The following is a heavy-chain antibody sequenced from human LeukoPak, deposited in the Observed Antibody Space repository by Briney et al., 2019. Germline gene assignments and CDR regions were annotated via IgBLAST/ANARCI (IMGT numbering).Heavy chain of an antibody. V-gene: IGHV1-69*05. D-gene: IGHD6-13*01. J-gene: IGHJ6*03. CDR2: IIPIFGTA. Sequence: GASVKVSCKASGYRFTGYYIHWVRQAPGQGLEWMGGIIPIFGTANYAQKFQGRVTITTDESTSTAYMELSSLRSEDTAVYYCATHLPYSAEYYYYMDVWGKGTTVTVSS. CDR1: GYRFTGYY. CDR3: ATHLPYSAEYYYYMDV.